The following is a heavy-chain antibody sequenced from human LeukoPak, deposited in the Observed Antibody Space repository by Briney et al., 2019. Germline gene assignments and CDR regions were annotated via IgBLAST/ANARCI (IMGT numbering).Heavy chain of an antibody. V-gene: IGHV3-23*01. CDR1: GFTFSSYA. Sequence: GGSLRLSCAASGFTFSSYAMSWVRQAPGKGLEWVSAISGSGGSTYYADSVKGRFTISRDNSKNTLYLQMNSLRAEDTAVYYCAKALVGSSSWYGAFDIWGQGTMVTVSS. D-gene: IGHD6-13*01. CDR3: AKALVGSSSWYGAFDI. J-gene: IGHJ3*02. CDR2: ISGSGGST.